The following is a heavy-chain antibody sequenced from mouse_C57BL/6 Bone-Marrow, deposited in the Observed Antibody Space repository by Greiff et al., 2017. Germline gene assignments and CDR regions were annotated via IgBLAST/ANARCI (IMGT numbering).Heavy chain of an antibody. J-gene: IGHJ2*01. CDR1: GYTFTSYW. CDR2: IHPNSGST. D-gene: IGHD2-14*01. CDR3: ASLYYRFDY. Sequence: VKLQESGAELVKPGASVKLSCKASGYTFTSYWMHWVKQRPGQGLEWIGMIHPNSGSTNYNEKFKSKATLTVDKSSSTAYMQLSSLTSEDSAVYYCASLYYRFDYWGQGTTLTVSS. V-gene: IGHV1-64*01.